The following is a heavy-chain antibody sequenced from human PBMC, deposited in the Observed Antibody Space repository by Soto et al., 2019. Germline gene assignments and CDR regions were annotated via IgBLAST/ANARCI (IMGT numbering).Heavy chain of an antibody. D-gene: IGHD4-17*01. CDR3: ASAGRVRFYYGMDV. J-gene: IGHJ6*02. CDR1: GGSISSGDYY. Sequence: SETLSLTCTVSGGSISSGDYYWSWIRQPPGKGLEWIGYIYYSGSTYYNPSLKSRVTISVDTSKNQFSLKLSSVTAADTAVYYCASAGRVRFYYGMDVWGQGTTVTVSS. V-gene: IGHV4-30-4*01. CDR2: IYYSGST.